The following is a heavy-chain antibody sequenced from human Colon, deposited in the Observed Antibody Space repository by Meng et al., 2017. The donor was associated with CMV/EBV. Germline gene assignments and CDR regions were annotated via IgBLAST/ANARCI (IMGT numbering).Heavy chain of an antibody. V-gene: IGHV5-51*01. Sequence: GESLKISCQGSGYSFSSYWIGWVRQMPGKGLEWMGIIYPGDSDTRYSPSSQGQVTISADKSISTAYLQWSSLKASDTATYYCARHRSMVRGVNRGMDVWGQGTTVTVSS. J-gene: IGHJ6*02. CDR2: IYPGDSDT. CDR1: GYSFSSYW. CDR3: ARHRSMVRGVNRGMDV. D-gene: IGHD3-10*01.